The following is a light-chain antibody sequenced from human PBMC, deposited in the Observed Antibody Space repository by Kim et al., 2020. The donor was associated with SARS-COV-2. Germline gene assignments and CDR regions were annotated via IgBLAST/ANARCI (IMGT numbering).Light chain of an antibody. CDR3: QSYDSSNPSWV. J-gene: IGLJ3*02. V-gene: IGLV6-57*03. CDR1: SGSMASNY. Sequence: VTISCTRSSGSMASNYVQWYQQRPGGAPTTVIYEDNQRPSGVPVRFSCSIDSSSNSASLTISGLKTEDEADYYCQSYDSSNPSWVFGGGTQLTVL. CDR2: EDN.